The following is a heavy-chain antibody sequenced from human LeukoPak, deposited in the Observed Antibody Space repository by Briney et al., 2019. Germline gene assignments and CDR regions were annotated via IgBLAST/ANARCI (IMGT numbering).Heavy chain of an antibody. J-gene: IGHJ4*02. D-gene: IGHD5-18*01. CDR3: AKAPGYNYGHIDY. Sequence: PGGSLRLSCAASGFIFDDYAMHWVRQAPGKGLEWVSLISWDGGSTYYADSVKGRFSISRDNSKNSLYLQMNSLRVEDTALYYCAKAPGYNYGHIDYWGQGTLVTVSS. CDR2: ISWDGGST. V-gene: IGHV3-43D*03. CDR1: GFIFDDYA.